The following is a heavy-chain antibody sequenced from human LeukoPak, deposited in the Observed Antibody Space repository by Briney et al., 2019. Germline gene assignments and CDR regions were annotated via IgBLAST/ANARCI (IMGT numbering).Heavy chain of an antibody. D-gene: IGHD3-10*01. V-gene: IGHV3-23*01. CDR3: AKSYYYGSGDYSLTAFDI. Sequence: PGGSLRLSCTASGFTFSRYDMSWVRQAPGKGLEWDSGISDSAGTTYYADSVKGRFSISRDNSKNTLNLQMNSLRAEDTAVYYCAKSYYYGSGDYSLTAFDIWGQGTMVTVSS. J-gene: IGHJ3*02. CDR2: ISDSAGTT. CDR1: GFTFSRYD.